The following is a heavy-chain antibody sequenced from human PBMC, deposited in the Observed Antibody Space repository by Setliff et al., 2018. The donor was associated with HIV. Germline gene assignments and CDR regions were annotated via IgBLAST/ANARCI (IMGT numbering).Heavy chain of an antibody. D-gene: IGHD3-22*01. V-gene: IGHV1-69*13. J-gene: IGHJ4*02. Sequence: GASVKVSCKASGGTFSSYAISWVRQAPGQGLEWMGGIIPICGTANYAQKFQGRVTITADESTSTAYMELSSLRSEDTAVYYCAATYYYDSSGLHGFDYWGQGTLVTVSS. CDR1: GGTFSSYA. CDR2: IIPICGTA. CDR3: AATYYYDSSGLHGFDY.